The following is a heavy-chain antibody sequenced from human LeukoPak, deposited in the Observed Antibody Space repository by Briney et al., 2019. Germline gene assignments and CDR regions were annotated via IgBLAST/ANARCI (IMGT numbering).Heavy chain of an antibody. CDR1: GFTFSSYS. J-gene: IGHJ4*02. CDR3: ARSMVRGVIRGDPFDY. D-gene: IGHD3-10*01. Sequence: GGSLRLSCAASGFTFSSYSMNWVRQAPGKGLEWVSSISSSSSYIYCADSVKGRFTISRDNAKNSLYLQMNSLRAEDTAVYYCARSMVRGVIRGDPFDYWGQGTLVTVSS. CDR2: ISSSSSYI. V-gene: IGHV3-21*01.